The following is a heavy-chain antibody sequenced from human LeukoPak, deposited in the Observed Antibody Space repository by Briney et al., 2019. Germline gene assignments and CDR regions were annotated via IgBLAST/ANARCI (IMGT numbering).Heavy chain of an antibody. V-gene: IGHV3-53*01. J-gene: IGHJ6*02. CDR1: GFTVSSNY. CDR3: ASRRKSFYGMDV. Sequence: GRSLRLSCAASGFTVSSNYMSWVRQAPGKGLEWVSVIYSGGSTYYADSVKGRFTISRDNSKNTLYLQMNSLRAEDTAVYYCASRRKSFYGMDVWGQGTTVTVSS. CDR2: IYSGGST. D-gene: IGHD1-26*01.